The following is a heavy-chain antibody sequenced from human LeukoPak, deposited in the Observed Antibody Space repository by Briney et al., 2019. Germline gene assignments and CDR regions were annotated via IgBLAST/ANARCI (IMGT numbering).Heavy chain of an antibody. J-gene: IGHJ5*02. CDR3: ARGGFGLGVGATRGLNWFDP. D-gene: IGHD1-26*01. CDR1: GYTSTSYY. Sequence: APVKVSCKASGYTSTSYYMHWVRQAPGQGLEWMGIINPNGGTTTSAPKFQGRVTITRDTSTSTVYMELRSLRSEDTAVYYCARGGFGLGVGATRGLNWFDPWGQGTLVTVSS. CDR2: INPNGGTT. V-gene: IGHV1-46*01.